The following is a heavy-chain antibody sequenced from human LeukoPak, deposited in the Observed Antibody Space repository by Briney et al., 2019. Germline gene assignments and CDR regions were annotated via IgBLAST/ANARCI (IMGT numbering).Heavy chain of an antibody. J-gene: IGHJ6*02. CDR1: EFAFSTYN. D-gene: IGHD1-26*01. V-gene: IGHV4-59*01. CDR2: IYYSGST. CDR3: AREPYRHGMDV. Sequence: PGGSLRLSCAASEFAFSTYNMNWVRQAPGKGLEWIGYIYYSGSTNYNPSLKSRVTISVDTSKNQFSLKLSSVTAADTAVYYCAREPYRHGMDVWGQGATVTVSS.